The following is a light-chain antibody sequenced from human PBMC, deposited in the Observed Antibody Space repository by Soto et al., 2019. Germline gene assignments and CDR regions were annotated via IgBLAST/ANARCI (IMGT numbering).Light chain of an antibody. CDR2: GAS. Sequence: IVLTQSPGTLSLSPGDRATLSCRASQSVKSNYVAWYQQRPGQAPRLLIYGASTRATGIPERVSVSGSVTDFTLPISILEHEDFAVLYCQPYGISPLPFGQGTKVESK. CDR3: QPYGISPLP. J-gene: IGKJ1*01. CDR1: QSVKSNY. V-gene: IGKV3-20*01.